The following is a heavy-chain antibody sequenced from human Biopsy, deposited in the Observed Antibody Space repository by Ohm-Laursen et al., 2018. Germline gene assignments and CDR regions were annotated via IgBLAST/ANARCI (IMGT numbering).Heavy chain of an antibody. Sequence: ASVKVSCKASGGTFSSYVISWVRQAPGQGLEWMGRIIPTFDTPTYAPDFQGRVTFTADKSTGTAHLDLRSLRSEDTAVYYCAGGAAKGNPYDHWGQGTLVTVSS. D-gene: IGHD3-10*01. CDR3: AGGAAKGNPYDH. V-gene: IGHV1-69*06. CDR2: IIPTFDTP. CDR1: GGTFSSYV. J-gene: IGHJ5*02.